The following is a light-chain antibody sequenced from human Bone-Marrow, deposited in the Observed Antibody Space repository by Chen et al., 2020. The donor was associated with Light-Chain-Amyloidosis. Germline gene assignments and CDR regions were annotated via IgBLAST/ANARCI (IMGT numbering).Light chain of an antibody. CDR2: SVS. Sequence: DVQMTQSPSSLSASVGDRVTITCRASQKIDTYLNWYQQRPGRAPKLLIYSVSRLQSGVPSRFSGSGSATQFTLTISSLRPEDFASYYCQQSFITPRTFGQGTRVE. J-gene: IGKJ1*01. V-gene: IGKV1-39*01. CDR1: QKIDTY. CDR3: QQSFITPRT.